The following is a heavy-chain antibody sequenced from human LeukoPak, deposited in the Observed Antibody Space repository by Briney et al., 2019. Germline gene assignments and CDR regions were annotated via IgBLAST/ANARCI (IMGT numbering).Heavy chain of an antibody. Sequence: GGSLRLSCAASGFSFSSYEMNWVRQGPGKGLEWVSYISSNGSTMYYADSVKGRFTISRDNAKKLLYLQMNSLRVEDTAVYYCVRDRGWLSNPGYFDYWGQGTLVTVSS. J-gene: IGHJ4*02. V-gene: IGHV3-48*03. CDR3: VRDRGWLSNPGYFDY. CDR2: ISSNGSTM. D-gene: IGHD3-22*01. CDR1: GFSFSSYE.